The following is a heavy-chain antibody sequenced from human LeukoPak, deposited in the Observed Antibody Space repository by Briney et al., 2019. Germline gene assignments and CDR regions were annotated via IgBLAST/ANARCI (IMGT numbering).Heavy chain of an antibody. CDR1: GVSISSGDYY. CDR3: ARVLSDADAFDI. J-gene: IGHJ3*02. Sequence: PSETLSLTCIVSGVSISSGDYYWGWIRQPPGKGLEWLGNIFSSGATYYNPSLKSRVTISVDTSKNQFSLKLSSVTAADTAVYYCARVLSDADAFDIWGQGTMVTVSS. CDR2: IFSSGAT. V-gene: IGHV4-30-4*02.